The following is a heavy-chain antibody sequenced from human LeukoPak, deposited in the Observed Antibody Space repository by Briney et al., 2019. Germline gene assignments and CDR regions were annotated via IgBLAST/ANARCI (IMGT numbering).Heavy chain of an antibody. Sequence: GSLRLSFAASGFTFSSYAMTWVRQAPGKGLEWVSTLASTGSDTYYADSVKGRFTISRDTPKNTLYLQMDSLRAEDTAIYYCAKDRGRSVSGTEFDYWGQGTLLTVSS. CDR3: AKDRGRSVSGTEFDY. J-gene: IGHJ4*02. CDR2: LASTGSDT. CDR1: GFTFSSYA. D-gene: IGHD6-19*01. V-gene: IGHV3-23*01.